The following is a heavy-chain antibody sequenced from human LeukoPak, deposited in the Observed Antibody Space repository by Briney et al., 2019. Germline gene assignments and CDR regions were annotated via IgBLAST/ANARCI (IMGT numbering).Heavy chain of an antibody. D-gene: IGHD4-17*01. CDR1: GFTFSSYS. CDR3: ARVHGDYSDAFDI. Sequence: RGSLRLSCAASGFTFSSYSMNWVRQAPGKGLEWVSSISISSSYIYYGDSVKGRFTISRDNAKNSLYLKMNSLPAEDTAVYYCARVHGDYSDAFDIWGQGTMVTVSS. V-gene: IGHV3-21*01. CDR2: ISISSSYI. J-gene: IGHJ3*02.